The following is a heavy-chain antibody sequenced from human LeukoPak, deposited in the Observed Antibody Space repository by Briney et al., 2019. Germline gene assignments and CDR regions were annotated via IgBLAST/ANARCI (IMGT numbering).Heavy chain of an antibody. Sequence: SQTLSLTCAISGDGVSSNNGAWNWVRQSPSRGLEWLGRTYYRSKWYYDYAESMKGRITISPDTSKNQFCLQLTSVTLEDTAVYYCTRDLGASGWYTFDYWGQGTLVTVSS. CDR2: TYYRSKWYY. J-gene: IGHJ4*02. D-gene: IGHD6-19*01. V-gene: IGHV6-1*01. CDR3: TRDLGASGWYTFDY. CDR1: GDGVSSNNGA.